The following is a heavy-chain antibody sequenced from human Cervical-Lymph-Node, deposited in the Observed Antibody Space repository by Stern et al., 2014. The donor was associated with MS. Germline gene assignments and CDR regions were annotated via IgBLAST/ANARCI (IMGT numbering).Heavy chain of an antibody. V-gene: IGHV1-69*01. CDR3: AREHHGGNFES. Sequence: VQLGESGAEVRQPGSSGKVSCKASGATFSTNAISWVRQAPGQGLEWMGGIVPIFDKANYAQSFRGRITISADESTSTAYLELSSLRSDDTAVYYCAREHHGGNFESWGQGTLVIVSS. CDR1: GATFSTNA. D-gene: IGHD4-23*01. CDR2: IVPIFDKA. J-gene: IGHJ4*02.